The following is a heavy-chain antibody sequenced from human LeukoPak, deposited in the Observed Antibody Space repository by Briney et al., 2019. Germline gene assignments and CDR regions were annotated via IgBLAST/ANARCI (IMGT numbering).Heavy chain of an antibody. CDR1: GGSISSGGYY. Sequence: SQTLSLTCTVSGGSISSGGYYWSWIRQHPGKGLEWIGYIYYSGSTYYNPSLKSRVTISVDTSKNQFSLKLSSVTAAGTAVYYCARTDSSGYYGLNYWGQGTLVTVSS. D-gene: IGHD3-22*01. CDR2: IYYSGST. CDR3: ARTDSSGYYGLNY. V-gene: IGHV4-31*03. J-gene: IGHJ4*02.